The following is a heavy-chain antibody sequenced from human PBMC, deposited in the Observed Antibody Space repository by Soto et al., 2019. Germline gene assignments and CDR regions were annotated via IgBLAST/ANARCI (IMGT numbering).Heavy chain of an antibody. J-gene: IGHJ3*01. Sequence: GGSLRLSCAASGFTLSSYWMHWVRQAPGKGLVWVSRINSDGSSTSYADSVKGRFTISRDNAKNTLYLQMNSLRAEDTAVYYCARVYFESRGPTKYRAFDFWGQGTMVTVSS. CDR1: GFTLSSYW. D-gene: IGHD3-22*01. CDR2: INSDGSST. V-gene: IGHV3-74*01. CDR3: ARVYFESRGPTKYRAFDF.